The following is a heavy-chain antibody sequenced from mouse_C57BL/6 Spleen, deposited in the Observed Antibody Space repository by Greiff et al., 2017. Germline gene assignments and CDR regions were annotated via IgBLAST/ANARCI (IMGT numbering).Heavy chain of an antibody. CDR1: GYTFTDYE. V-gene: IGHV1-15*01. J-gene: IGHJ3*01. CDR3: TRDTGAY. Sequence: QVHVKQSGAELVRPGASVTLSCKASGYTFTDYEMHWVKQTPVHGLEWIGAIDPETGGTAYNQKFKGKAILTADKSSSTAYMELRSLTSEDSAVYYCTRDTGAYWGQGTLVTVSA. CDR2: IDPETGGT.